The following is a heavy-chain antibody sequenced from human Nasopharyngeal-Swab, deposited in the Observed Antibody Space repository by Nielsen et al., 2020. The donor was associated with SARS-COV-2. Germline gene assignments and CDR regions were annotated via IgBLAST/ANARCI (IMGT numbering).Heavy chain of an antibody. Sequence: ASVKVSCKASGYTFTSYDINWVRQATGQGLEWMGWMNPNSGNTGYAQKFQGRVTMTRNTSISTAYMGLSRLRSDDTAVYYCARDPTSVAGTGDYYYGMDVWGQGTTVTVSS. D-gene: IGHD6-19*01. CDR1: GYTFTSYD. CDR2: MNPNSGNT. CDR3: ARDPTSVAGTGDYYYGMDV. V-gene: IGHV1-8*01. J-gene: IGHJ6*02.